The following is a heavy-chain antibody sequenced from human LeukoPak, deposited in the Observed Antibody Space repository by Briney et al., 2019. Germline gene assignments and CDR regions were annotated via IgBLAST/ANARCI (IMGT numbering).Heavy chain of an antibody. D-gene: IGHD3-10*02. CDR2: INPSVGST. CDR3: ARVGGRLWSGVYFDY. V-gene: IGHV1-46*01. Sequence: ASVRVSSTASRDTFTIYYMHCVRQAPGEGLERRGIINPSVGSTSYAQKFQGRVTITRDISTSTVYMELSSLRSEDTAVYDCARVGGRLWSGVYFDYWGQGTLVTVSS. J-gene: IGHJ4*02. CDR1: RDTFTIYY.